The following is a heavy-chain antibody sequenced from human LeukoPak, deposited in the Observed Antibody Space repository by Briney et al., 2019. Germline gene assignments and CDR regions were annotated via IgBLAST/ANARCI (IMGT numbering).Heavy chain of an antibody. V-gene: IGHV3-15*01. Sequence: GGSLRLSCAASGFTFSNAWMSWVRQAPGKGLEWVGRIKSKTDGGTTDYAAPVKGRFTISRDDSKNTLYLQMNSLKTEDTAVYYCTTVNPTVTDDAFDIWGQGTMVTVSS. J-gene: IGHJ3*02. CDR3: TTVNPTVTDDAFDI. CDR2: IKSKTDGGTT. D-gene: IGHD4-17*01. CDR1: GFTFSNAW.